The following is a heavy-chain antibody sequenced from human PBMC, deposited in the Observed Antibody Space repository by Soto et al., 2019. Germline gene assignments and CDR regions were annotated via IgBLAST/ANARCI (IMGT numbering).Heavy chain of an antibody. D-gene: IGHD3-22*01. Sequence: ASVKVSCKASGGTFSSYAISWVRQAPGQGLEWMGGIIPIFGTANYAQKFQGRVTITADESTSTAYMELSSLRSEDTAVYYCARDLPDTYYYDSSGYLSNWFDPWGQGTLVTVSS. CDR3: ARDLPDTYYYDSSGYLSNWFDP. CDR2: IIPIFGTA. J-gene: IGHJ5*02. V-gene: IGHV1-69*13. CDR1: GGTFSSYA.